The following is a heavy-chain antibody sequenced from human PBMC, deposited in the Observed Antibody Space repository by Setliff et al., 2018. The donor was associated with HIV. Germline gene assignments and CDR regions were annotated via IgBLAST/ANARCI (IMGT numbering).Heavy chain of an antibody. CDR2: IRFDGSNK. CDR3: AKVGDGSHFPLDQ. J-gene: IGHJ4*02. CDR1: GFTFSNYG. Sequence: HPGGSLRLSCGASGFTFSNYGMHWVRQAPGKGLEWVAFIRFDGSNKYFGDSVKGRFTISRDNSKNTVYLLMNSLRTEDTAVYYCAKVGDGSHFPLDQWGQGTLVTVSS. D-gene: IGHD1-26*01. V-gene: IGHV3-30*02.